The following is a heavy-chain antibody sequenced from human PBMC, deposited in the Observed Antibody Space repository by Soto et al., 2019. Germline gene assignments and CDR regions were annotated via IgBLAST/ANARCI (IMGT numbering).Heavy chain of an antibody. CDR3: AKDLRRIAVAGTGY. CDR2: ISGSGGST. D-gene: IGHD6-19*01. J-gene: IGHJ4*02. V-gene: IGHV3-23*01. CDR1: GFTFGGYS. Sequence: PGGSLRLLCATSGFTFGGYSVSWVRLAPGKGLEWVSAISGSGGSTYYADSVKGRFTISRDNSKNTLYLQMNSLRAEDTAVYYCAKDLRRIAVAGTGYWGQGTLVTVSS.